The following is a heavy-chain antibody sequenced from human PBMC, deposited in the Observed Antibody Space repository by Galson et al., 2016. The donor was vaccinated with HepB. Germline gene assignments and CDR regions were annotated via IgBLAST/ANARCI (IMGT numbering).Heavy chain of an antibody. Sequence: SLRLSCAASGFTFNSYSMNWVRQAPGKGLEWVAYISSSSGTIYYAASVKGRFTISRDNAKNSVFLQMNSLRAEDTAIYYCATDTSRDDDQWGQGTLVTVSS. J-gene: IGHJ5*02. CDR3: ATDTSRDDDQ. V-gene: IGHV3-48*04. CDR1: GFTFNSYS. D-gene: IGHD1-1*01. CDR2: ISSSSGTI.